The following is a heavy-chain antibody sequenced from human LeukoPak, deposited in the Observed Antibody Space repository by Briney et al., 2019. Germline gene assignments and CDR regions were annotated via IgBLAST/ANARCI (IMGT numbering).Heavy chain of an antibody. J-gene: IGHJ4*02. CDR2: ISSSSSYI. CDR1: GGSISSSS. D-gene: IGHD3-10*01. Sequence: NSSETLSLTCTVSGGSISSSSYYWGWIRQPPGKGLEWVSSISSSSSYIYYAGSVKGRFTISRDDSKNTLFLQMNSLRVEDTAVYYCAKEAGLDYSGSGSYYKAPPYWGQGTLVTVSS. V-gene: IGHV3-21*04. CDR3: AKEAGLDYSGSGSYYKAPPY.